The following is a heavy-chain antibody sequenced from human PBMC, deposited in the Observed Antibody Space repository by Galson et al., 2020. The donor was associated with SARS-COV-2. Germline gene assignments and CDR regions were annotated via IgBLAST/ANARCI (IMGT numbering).Heavy chain of an antibody. CDR3: AKDEAALGAFDI. Sequence: QLGEFLKISCAASGFTFSSYGMHWVRQAPGKGLEWVAFIRYDGSNKYYADSVKGRFTISRDNSKNTLYLQMNSLRAEDTAVYYCAKDEAALGAFDIWGQGTMVTVSS. CDR1: GFTFSSYG. V-gene: IGHV3-30*02. CDR2: IRYDGSNK. J-gene: IGHJ3*02.